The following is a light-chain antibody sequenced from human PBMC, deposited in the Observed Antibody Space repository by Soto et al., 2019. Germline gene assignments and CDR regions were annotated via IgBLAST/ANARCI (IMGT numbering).Light chain of an antibody. Sequence: EIMLTHSLAALSLSTGKRATLSCRVTRRVISYLAAYHQKPGQAPRLLIYYAASSATGIPARFIGSGSGTDFSLTIISLVPADYSVYYCRQYHNCPPITFGQGTLLDIK. CDR2: YAA. J-gene: IGKJ5*01. CDR3: RQYHNCPPIT. V-gene: IGKV3-11*01. CDR1: RRVISY.